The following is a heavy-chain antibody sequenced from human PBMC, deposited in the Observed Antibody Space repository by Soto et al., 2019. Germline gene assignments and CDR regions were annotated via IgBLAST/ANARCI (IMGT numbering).Heavy chain of an antibody. Sequence: GASVKVSCKASGGTFSSYAISWVRQAPGQGLEWMGGIIPIFGTANYAQKFQGRVTITADESTSTAYMELSSLRSEDTAVYYCARDTGLDIVATMPGMDVWGQGTTVTVS. D-gene: IGHD5-12*01. CDR1: GGTFSSYA. CDR2: IIPIFGTA. J-gene: IGHJ6*01. V-gene: IGHV1-69*13. CDR3: ARDTGLDIVATMPGMDV.